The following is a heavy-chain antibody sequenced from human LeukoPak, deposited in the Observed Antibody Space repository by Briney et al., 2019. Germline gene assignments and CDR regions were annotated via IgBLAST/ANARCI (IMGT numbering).Heavy chain of an antibody. J-gene: IGHJ6*02. CDR1: GGSITSYY. D-gene: IGHD2-2*01. Sequence: PSETLSLTCTVSGGSITSYYWSWIRQPAGKGLEWIGRIYTSGSTSYNPSLKSRVTMSVDTSKNRFSLKLNSVTAADTAVYYCARGCSSTSCWLRMDVWGQGTTVTVSS. CDR3: ARGCSSTSCWLRMDV. V-gene: IGHV4-4*07. CDR2: IYTSGST.